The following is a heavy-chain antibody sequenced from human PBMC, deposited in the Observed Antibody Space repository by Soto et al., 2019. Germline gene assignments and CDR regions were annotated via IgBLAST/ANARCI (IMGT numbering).Heavy chain of an antibody. J-gene: IGHJ4*02. CDR2: ISSNGGST. Sequence: AGSLRLSCSASGFTFSSYAMHWVRQAPGKGLEYVSAISSNGGSTYYADSVKGRFTISRDNSKNTLYLQMSSLRAEDTAVYYCVKTHDVVVPAAIHAPFDYWGQGTLVTVSS. CDR1: GFTFSSYA. V-gene: IGHV3-64D*06. CDR3: VKTHDVVVPAAIHAPFDY. D-gene: IGHD2-2*02.